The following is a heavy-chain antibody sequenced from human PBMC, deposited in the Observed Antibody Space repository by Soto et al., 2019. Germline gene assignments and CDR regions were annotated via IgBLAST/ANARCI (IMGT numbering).Heavy chain of an antibody. J-gene: IGHJ4*02. CDR1: GFIFSASA. CDR3: SGNWNDEPD. Sequence: EVHLVESGGGLVQPGGSLKVSCEASGFIFSASAIHWVRQAPGKGLEWVGRMKNKANNYATLYAESVKGRFTVSRDDSKNTAYLQMNSLKTEDTAVYYCSGNWNDEPDWGQGTLVTVSS. D-gene: IGHD1-20*01. CDR2: MKNKANNYAT. V-gene: IGHV3-73*02.